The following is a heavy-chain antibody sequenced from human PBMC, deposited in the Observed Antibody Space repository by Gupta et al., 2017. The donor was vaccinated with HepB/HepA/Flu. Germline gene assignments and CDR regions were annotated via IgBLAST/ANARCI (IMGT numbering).Heavy chain of an antibody. Sequence: GYYWSWIRKPPGKGLEWIGEITHSGSTNYNSSLKSRVTITVNTCKNQFSLKLNSVNAADTAVDYCAGSLGDRSGYYDSGNWFDPWGQGTLVTVSS. CDR1: GYY. V-gene: IGHV4-34*01. J-gene: IGHJ5*02. CDR2: ITHSGST. CDR3: AGSLGDRSGYYDSGNWFDP. D-gene: IGHD3-22*01.